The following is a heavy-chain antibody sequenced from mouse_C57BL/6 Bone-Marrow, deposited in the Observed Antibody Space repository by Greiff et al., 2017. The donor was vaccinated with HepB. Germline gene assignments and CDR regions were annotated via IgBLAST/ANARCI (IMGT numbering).Heavy chain of an antibody. Sequence: VQLQQSGAELVRPGASVTLSCKASGYTFTDYEMHWVKQTPVHGLEWIGAIDPETGGTAYNQKFKGKAILTADKSSSTAYMELRSLTSEDSAVYYCSYGNYGYWYFDVWGTGTTVTVSS. CDR1: GYTFTDYE. J-gene: IGHJ1*03. V-gene: IGHV1-15*01. D-gene: IGHD2-1*01. CDR2: IDPETGGT. CDR3: SYGNYGYWYFDV.